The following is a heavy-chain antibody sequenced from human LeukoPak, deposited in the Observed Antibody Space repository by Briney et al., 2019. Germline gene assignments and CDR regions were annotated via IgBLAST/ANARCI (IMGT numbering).Heavy chain of an antibody. Sequence: GGSLRLSCAASGFTFSSYSMNWVRQAPGKGLEWVSSNSSSSSYIYYADSVKGRFTISRDNAKNSLYLQMNSLRAEDTAVYYCARGGSVGATTSSDYWGQGTLVTVSS. CDR1: GFTFSSYS. CDR2: NSSSSSYI. D-gene: IGHD1-26*01. V-gene: IGHV3-21*01. J-gene: IGHJ4*02. CDR3: ARGGSVGATTSSDY.